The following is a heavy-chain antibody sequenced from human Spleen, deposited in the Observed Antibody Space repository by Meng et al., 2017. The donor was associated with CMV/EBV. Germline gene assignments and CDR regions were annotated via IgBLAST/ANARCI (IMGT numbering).Heavy chain of an antibody. CDR1: GGSISSGDYY. J-gene: IGHJ4*02. CDR2: IYYSGST. Sequence: TVSGGSISSGDYYWSWIRQPPGKGLEWIGYIYYSGSTYYNPSLKSRVTISVDTSKTQVSLKLSSVTAADTAVYYCARVRDLLRYFDYWGQGTLVTVSS. V-gene: IGHV4-30-4*08. CDR3: ARVRDLLRYFDY.